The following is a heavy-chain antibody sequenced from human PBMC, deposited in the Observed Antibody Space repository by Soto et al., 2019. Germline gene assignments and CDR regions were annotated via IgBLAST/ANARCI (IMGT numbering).Heavy chain of an antibody. CDR2: MNPNSGNT. Sequence: ASVKVSCKASGYTFTSYDIHWVRQATGQGLEWMGWMNPNSGNTGYAQKFQGRVTMTRNTSISTAYMERSSLRSEDTAVYYCVREHSSSWRFDYWGQGTLVTVSS. CDR3: VREHSSSWRFDY. V-gene: IGHV1-8*01. J-gene: IGHJ4*02. CDR1: GYTFTSYD. D-gene: IGHD6-13*01.